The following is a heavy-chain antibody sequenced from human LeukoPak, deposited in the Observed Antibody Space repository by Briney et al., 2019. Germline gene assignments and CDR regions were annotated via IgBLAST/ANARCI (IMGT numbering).Heavy chain of an antibody. V-gene: IGHV3-48*03. CDR3: ARGSRHYGNSDY. CDR2: IRSSGSTI. Sequence: PGGALRLSCAASGFTFISYVINGVRPAPGGGVGRVSYIRSSGSTIYYADSVKGRFTNSRDNSKNTLYLQMKSMGAKDTAVYYCARGSRHYGNSDYWGQGTLVTVSS. D-gene: IGHD3-10*01. J-gene: IGHJ4*02. CDR1: GFTFISYV.